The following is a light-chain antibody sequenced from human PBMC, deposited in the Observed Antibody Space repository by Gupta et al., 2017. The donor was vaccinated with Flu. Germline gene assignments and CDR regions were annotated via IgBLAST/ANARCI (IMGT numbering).Light chain of an antibody. J-gene: IGKJ3*01. V-gene: IGKV3-11*01. CDR1: QSVDY. CDR3: QQRENCLFT. CDR2: DAS. Sequence: EVVLTQSPATLSLSPGERSTRSCRASQSVDYLAWYQQKPGQAPRLLIYDASKRATGIPARFSGSESGTDFTLTISSLEPEEFAVYYCQQRENCLFTFGHGTKVDIK.